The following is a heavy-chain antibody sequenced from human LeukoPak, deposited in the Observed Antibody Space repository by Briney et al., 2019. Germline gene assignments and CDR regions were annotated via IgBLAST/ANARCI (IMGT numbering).Heavy chain of an antibody. J-gene: IGHJ4*02. Sequence: ASVKVSCKASGYTFTSYYMHWVRQAPGQGLEWMGIINPSGGSTSYAQKFQGRVTMTRDTSTSTVYMELSSLRSEDTAVYHCARGLPIYYDSSGEWYFDYWGQGTLVTVSS. V-gene: IGHV1-46*01. CDR1: GYTFTSYY. CDR3: ARGLPIYYDSSGEWYFDY. CDR2: INPSGGST. D-gene: IGHD3-22*01.